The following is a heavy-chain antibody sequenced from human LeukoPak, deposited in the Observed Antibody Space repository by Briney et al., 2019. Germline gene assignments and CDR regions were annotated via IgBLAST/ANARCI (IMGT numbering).Heavy chain of an antibody. CDR2: ISSSSSYI. D-gene: IGHD4-17*01. Sequence: SCKASGGTFSSYAISWVRHAPGKGLEWVSSISSSSSYIYYADSVKGRFTISRDNAKNSLYLQMNSLRAEDTAVYYCARNHYGDYYDYYYGMDVWGQGTTVTVSS. V-gene: IGHV3-21*01. J-gene: IGHJ6*02. CDR1: GGTFSSYA. CDR3: ARNHYGDYYDYYYGMDV.